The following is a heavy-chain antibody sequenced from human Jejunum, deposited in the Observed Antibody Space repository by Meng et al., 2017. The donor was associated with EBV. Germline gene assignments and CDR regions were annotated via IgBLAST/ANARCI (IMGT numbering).Heavy chain of an antibody. CDR3: AKERRGFYAEH. Sequence: VQLVESGGGVVQHGRSLSLSWAASGFTFGDYAMHWVRQAPGKGLEWVALVSYGGSDKLYADSVKGRFTIYRDNSDNTLFLQMNSLKPEDTAVYYCAKERRGFYAEHWGQGTLVTVSS. V-gene: IGHV3-30*04. CDR2: VSYGGSDK. J-gene: IGHJ4*02. CDR1: GFTFGDYA. D-gene: IGHD1-14*01.